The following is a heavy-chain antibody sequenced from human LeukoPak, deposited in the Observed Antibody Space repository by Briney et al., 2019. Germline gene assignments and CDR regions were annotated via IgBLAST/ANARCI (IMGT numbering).Heavy chain of an antibody. CDR1: GGSISSGDYY. J-gene: IGHJ3*02. D-gene: IGHD2-15*01. V-gene: IGHV4-30-4*08. CDR2: IYYSGST. Sequence: SETLSLTCTVSGGSISSGDYYWSWLRQPPGKGLEWIGYIYYSGSTYYNPSLKSRVTISVDTSKNQFSLKLSSVTAADTAVYYCARDAVVGSFAFDIWGQGTMVTVSS. CDR3: ARDAVVGSFAFDI.